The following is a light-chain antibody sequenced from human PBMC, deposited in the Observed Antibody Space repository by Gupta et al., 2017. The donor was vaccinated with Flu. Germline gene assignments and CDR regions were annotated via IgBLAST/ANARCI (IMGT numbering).Light chain of an antibody. J-gene: IGLJ2*01. V-gene: IGLV1-40*01. CDR2: SNS. CDR3: QSYESSLSASVV. Sequence: QSLLTQPPAVSGAPAKSTCISCTGSSTHIGAAYGVHRYQQLPGTAPKPLVFSNSNGPSGVPDRFSGSQSGTSASLAITGLQAEDEADYYCQSYESSLSASVVFGGGTRLTVL. CDR1: STHIGAAYG.